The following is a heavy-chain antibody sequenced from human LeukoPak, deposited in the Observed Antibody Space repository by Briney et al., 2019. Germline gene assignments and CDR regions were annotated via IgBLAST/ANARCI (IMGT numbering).Heavy chain of an antibody. CDR2: INPHSGDT. CDR1: GYTFTSYG. J-gene: IGHJ5*02. V-gene: IGHV1-2*02. D-gene: IGHD4-17*01. Sequence: GASVKVSCKASGYTFTSYGISWVRQAPGQGLEWMGWINPHSGDTNYAQKFQGRVTMTRDTSISTAYMELSRLRSDDTAVYYCARADYGDLNDNWFDPWGQGTLVTVSS. CDR3: ARADYGDLNDNWFDP.